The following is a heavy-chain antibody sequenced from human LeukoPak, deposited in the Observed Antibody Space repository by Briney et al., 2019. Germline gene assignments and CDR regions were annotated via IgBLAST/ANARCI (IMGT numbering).Heavy chain of an antibody. V-gene: IGHV3-48*03. CDR1: GFTVSTNY. Sequence: GGSLRLSCAVSGFTVSTNYMNWVRQAPGKGLEWISYVSSSGSTIYYADSVKGRFTISRDNAKNSLYLQMNSLRAEDTAVYYCARVSGSFSISYWGQGTLVTVSS. D-gene: IGHD1-26*01. J-gene: IGHJ4*02. CDR3: ARVSGSFSISY. CDR2: VSSSGSTI.